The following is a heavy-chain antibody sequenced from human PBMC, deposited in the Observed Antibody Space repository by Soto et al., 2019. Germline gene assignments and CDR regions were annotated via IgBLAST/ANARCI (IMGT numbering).Heavy chain of an antibody. D-gene: IGHD5-18*01. CDR2: IYYSGST. V-gene: IGHV4-61*01. J-gene: IGHJ6*02. Sequence: SSETLSLTCTVSGGSVSSGSYYWSWIRQPPGKGLEWIGYIYYSGSTNYNPSLKSRVTISVDTSKNQFSLKLSSVTAADTAVYYCARDRIAMVGFWAYGMDVWGQGTTVTVSS. CDR3: ARDRIAMVGFWAYGMDV. CDR1: GGSVSSGSYY.